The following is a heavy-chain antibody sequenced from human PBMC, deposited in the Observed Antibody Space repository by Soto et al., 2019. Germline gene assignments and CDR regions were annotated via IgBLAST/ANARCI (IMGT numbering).Heavy chain of an antibody. D-gene: IGHD4-4*01. Sequence: QVQLVQSGAEVKKPGASVKVSCKASGYTCTSYYMHWVRLAPGQGLEWMGIINPDGGGTSYAQQFQGRVIMTRDTSTSTVYMEMSSLRSEDTAVYYCAVGGNYLSMDVWGQGTTVTVSS. CDR1: GYTCTSYY. CDR3: AVGGNYLSMDV. J-gene: IGHJ6*02. CDR2: INPDGGGT. V-gene: IGHV1-46*01.